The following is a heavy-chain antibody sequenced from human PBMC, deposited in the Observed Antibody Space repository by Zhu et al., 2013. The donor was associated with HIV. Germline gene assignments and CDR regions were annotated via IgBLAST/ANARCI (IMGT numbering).Heavy chain of an antibody. D-gene: IGHD1-26*01. Sequence: QVQLQESGPGLVKPSETLSLTCTVSGGSISSSSYYWGWIRQPPGKGLEWIGSIYYSGSTYYNPSLKSRVTISVDTSKNQFSLKLSSVTAADTAVYYCARYPSPIGSYGHPRYYYYMDVWGKGTTVTVSS. CDR3: ARYPSPIGSYGHPRYYYYMDV. J-gene: IGHJ6*03. CDR1: GGSISSSSYY. V-gene: IGHV4-39*07. CDR2: IYYSGST.